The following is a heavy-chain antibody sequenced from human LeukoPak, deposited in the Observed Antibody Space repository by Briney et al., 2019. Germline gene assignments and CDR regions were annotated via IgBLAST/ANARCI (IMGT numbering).Heavy chain of an antibody. CDR1: GGSFSGYY. CDR2: INHSGST. J-gene: IGHJ6*02. CDR3: ARQFYYYYGMDV. V-gene: IGHV4-34*01. Sequence: PSETLSLTCAVYGGSFSGYYWSWIRQPPGKGLEWTGEINHSGSTNYNPSLKSRVTISVDTSKNQFSLKLSSVTAADTAVYYCARQFYYYYGMDVWGQGTTVTVSS.